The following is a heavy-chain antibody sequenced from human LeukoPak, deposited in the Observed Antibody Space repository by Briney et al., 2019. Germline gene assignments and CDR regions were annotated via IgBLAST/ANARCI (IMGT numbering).Heavy chain of an antibody. V-gene: IGHV4-39*01. J-gene: IGHJ4*02. Sequence: PSETLSLTCIVSGDSIDRSNSYWGWVRQPPGKGLEWIGSIYYSGSTYYNPSLKSRVTISVDTSKNQFSLKLSSVTAADTAVYYCARSRGSTMVRGVITFDYWGQGTLVTVSS. CDR3: ARSRGSTMVRGVITFDY. D-gene: IGHD3-10*01. CDR1: GDSIDRSNSY. CDR2: IYYSGST.